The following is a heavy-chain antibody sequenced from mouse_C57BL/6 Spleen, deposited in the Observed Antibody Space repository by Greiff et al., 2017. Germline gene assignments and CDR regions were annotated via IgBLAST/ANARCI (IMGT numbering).Heavy chain of an antibody. J-gene: IGHJ4*01. V-gene: IGHV7-3*01. Sequence: EVKLVESGGGLVQPGGSLSLSCAASGFTFTDYYMSWVRQPPGKALGWLGFIRNKANGYTTEYSASVKGRFTISRDNSQSILYLQMNALRAEDSASYYCASSRHYYGHMDYWGQGTSVTVSS. D-gene: IGHD1-2*01. CDR1: GFTFTDYY. CDR2: IRNKANGYTT. CDR3: ASSRHYYGHMDY.